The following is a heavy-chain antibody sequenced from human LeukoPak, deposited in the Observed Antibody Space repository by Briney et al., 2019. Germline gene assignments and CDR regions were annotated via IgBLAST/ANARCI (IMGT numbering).Heavy chain of an antibody. CDR2: ISYSGIT. Sequence: SETLSLTCAVSGGSIRTFHWSWIRQPPGKGLEWIGYISYSGITKYNPSLNSRVTISVDMSTNHLSLKSTSMTAADTAVYYCARAAEPGVSGWFDPWGQGTLVTVSS. CDR3: ARAAEPGVSGWFDP. CDR1: GGSIRTFH. D-gene: IGHD2-8*01. J-gene: IGHJ5*02. V-gene: IGHV4-59*01.